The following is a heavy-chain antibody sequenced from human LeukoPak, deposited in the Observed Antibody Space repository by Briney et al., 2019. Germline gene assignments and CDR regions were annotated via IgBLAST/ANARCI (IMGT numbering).Heavy chain of an antibody. CDR3: ATEVGVSAAAFDL. CDR2: VSSLGHTI. D-gene: IGHD2-2*01. Sequence: GGSLRLSCAASGFTFSDYYMSWIRQAPGKGLESVSYVSSLGHTIYYADSVKGRFTISRDDARNSLYLQMNSLRAEDTAVYYCATEVGVSAAAFDLWGQGTMVTVSS. V-gene: IGHV3-11*01. CDR1: GFTFSDYY. J-gene: IGHJ3*01.